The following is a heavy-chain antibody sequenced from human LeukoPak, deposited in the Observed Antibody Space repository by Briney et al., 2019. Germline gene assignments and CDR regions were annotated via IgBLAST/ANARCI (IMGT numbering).Heavy chain of an antibody. V-gene: IGHV3-11*01. CDR3: ARVGIIVAAGTCDY. Sequence: PGGSLRLSCAASGFTFSDYYMSWIRQAPGKGLEWVSYISSSGSPISYADSVEGRFTISRDNAKKSLYLQLNSLRAEDTAVYYCARVGIIVAAGTCDYWGQGTLVTVSS. CDR2: ISSSGSPI. J-gene: IGHJ4*02. D-gene: IGHD6-13*01. CDR1: GFTFSDYY.